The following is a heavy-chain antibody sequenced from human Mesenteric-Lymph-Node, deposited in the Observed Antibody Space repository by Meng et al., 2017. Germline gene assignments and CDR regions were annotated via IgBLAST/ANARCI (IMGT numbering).Heavy chain of an antibody. D-gene: IGHD5-24*01. V-gene: IGHV4-34*01. Sequence: QVQLPHVGPGLVKPPQTLSLTCAVYGGSFSGYYWSWIRQPPGKGLEWIGEINHSGSTNYNPSLKSRVTISVDTSKNQFSLKLSSVTAADTAVYYCARDGYNEEYFQHWGQGTLVTVSS. J-gene: IGHJ1*01. CDR3: ARDGYNEEYFQH. CDR2: INHSGST. CDR1: GGSFSGYY.